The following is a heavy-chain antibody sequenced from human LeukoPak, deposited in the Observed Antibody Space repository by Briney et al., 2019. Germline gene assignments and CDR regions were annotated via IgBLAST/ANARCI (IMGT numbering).Heavy chain of an antibody. D-gene: IGHD1-26*01. CDR2: INPNSGGT. V-gene: IGHV1-2*02. CDR3: ARGVGATYGDYFDY. CDR1: GYTFTGYY. J-gene: IGHJ4*02. Sequence: GASVKVSCKASGYTFTGYYKHWVRQAPGQGLEWMGWINPNSGGTNYAQKFQGRVTMTRDTSISTAYMELSRLRSDDTAVYYCARGVGATYGDYFDYWGQGTLVTVSS.